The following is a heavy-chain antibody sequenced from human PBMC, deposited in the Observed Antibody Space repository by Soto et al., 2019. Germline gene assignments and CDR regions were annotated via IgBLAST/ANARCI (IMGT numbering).Heavy chain of an antibody. D-gene: IGHD2-2*02. Sequence: ASVKVSCKASGYTFTSYGISWVRQAPGQGLEWMGWISAYNGNTNYAQKLQGRVTMTTDTSTSKAYMELRSLRSDDTAVYYCARDCSSTSCYRALYYYYVMDVWGQGTTVTVSS. J-gene: IGHJ6*02. CDR2: ISAYNGNT. V-gene: IGHV1-18*04. CDR3: ARDCSSTSCYRALYYYYVMDV. CDR1: GYTFTSYG.